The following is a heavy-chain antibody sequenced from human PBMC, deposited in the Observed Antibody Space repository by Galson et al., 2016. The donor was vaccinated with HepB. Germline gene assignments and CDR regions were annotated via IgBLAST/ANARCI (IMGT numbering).Heavy chain of an antibody. CDR2: IYYSGST. CDR1: GGSISSYY. Sequence: SETLSLTCTVSGGSISSYYWNWIRQPPGKGLEWIGYIYYSGSTNYNPSLKSRVTISVDTSKNQFSLKLSSVTAADTAVYYCARARYSSGYYYGADGDYWGQGTLVTVSS. V-gene: IGHV4-59*01. D-gene: IGHD3-22*01. J-gene: IGHJ4*02. CDR3: ARARYSSGYYYGADGDY.